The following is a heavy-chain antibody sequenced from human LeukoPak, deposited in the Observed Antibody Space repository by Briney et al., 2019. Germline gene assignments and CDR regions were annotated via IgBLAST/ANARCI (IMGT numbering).Heavy chain of an antibody. V-gene: IGHV3-21*01. J-gene: IGHJ4*02. CDR2: IISTSTYT. CDR3: ARGGIGLLDY. D-gene: IGHD1-26*01. CDR1: GFTFSSYT. Sequence: GGSLRLSCAASGFTFSSYTMNWVRQAPGEGLEWVSSIISTSTYTYYADSVKGRFTISRDNAKNSLYLQMNSLRAEDTAVYYCARGGIGLLDYWGQGTLVTVSS.